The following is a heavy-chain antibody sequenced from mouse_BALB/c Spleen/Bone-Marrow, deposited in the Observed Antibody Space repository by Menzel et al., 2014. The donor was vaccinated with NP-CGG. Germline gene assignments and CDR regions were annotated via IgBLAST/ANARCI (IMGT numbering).Heavy chain of an antibody. CDR2: IYPGDGST. CDR3: AKSYGXGGWYFDV. D-gene: IGHD1-1*02. J-gene: IGHJ1*01. CDR1: GYTFTSYY. Sequence: VKLQESGPELVKPGASLKMSCKASGYTFTSYYIHWVKQRPGQGLEWIGWIYPGDGSTKYNEKFKGKTTLTADKSSSTAYMLLSSLTSEDSAIYFCAKSYGXGGWYFDVWGAGTTVTVSS. V-gene: IGHV1S56*01.